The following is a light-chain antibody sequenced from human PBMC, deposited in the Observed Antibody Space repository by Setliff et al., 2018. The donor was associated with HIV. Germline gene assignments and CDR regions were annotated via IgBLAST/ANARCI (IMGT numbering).Light chain of an antibody. CDR1: NSDIGSYNF. V-gene: IGLV2-14*01. Sequence: LTQPASVSGSPGQSITISCTGSNSDIGSYNFVSWYQHHPGKAPKLMIYEVSNRPSGVSSRFSASKSGNTASLTISGLQTEDEADYYCSSYTNITTRVFGTGTKVTVL. J-gene: IGLJ1*01. CDR2: EVS. CDR3: SSYTNITTRV.